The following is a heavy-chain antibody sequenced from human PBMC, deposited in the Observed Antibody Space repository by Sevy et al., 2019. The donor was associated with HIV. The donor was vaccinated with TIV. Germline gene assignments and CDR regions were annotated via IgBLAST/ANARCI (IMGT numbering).Heavy chain of an antibody. V-gene: IGHV3-30*02. J-gene: IGHJ6*02. CDR1: GFTFSSYG. CDR3: ANGCSSTSCYFDYYGMDV. Sequence: GGSLRLSCAASGFTFSSYGMHWVRQAPGKGLEWVAFIRYDGSNKYYADSVKGRFTISRDNSKNTLYLQMNSLRAEETAVYYCANGCSSTSCYFDYYGMDVWGQGTTVTVSS. CDR2: IRYDGSNK. D-gene: IGHD2-2*01.